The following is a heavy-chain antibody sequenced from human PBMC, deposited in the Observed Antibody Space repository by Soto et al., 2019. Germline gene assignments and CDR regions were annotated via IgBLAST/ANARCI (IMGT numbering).Heavy chain of an antibody. J-gene: IGHJ6*03. CDR1: GGSISTYY. Sequence: PSETLSLTCTVSGGSISTYYWSWVRQPPGKGLEWIGYVYYSGSTNYNPSLKSRVTISVDTSKNQFSLKLTSVTAADTAMYYCARGGRSDYYYYMGVWGKGTTVTVSS. CDR3: ARGGRSDYYYYMGV. V-gene: IGHV4-59*01. CDR2: VYYSGST.